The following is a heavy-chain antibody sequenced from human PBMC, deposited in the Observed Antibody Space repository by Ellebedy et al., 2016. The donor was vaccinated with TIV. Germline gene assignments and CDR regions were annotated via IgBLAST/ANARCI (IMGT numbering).Heavy chain of an antibody. CDR3: VLADYYYYGMDV. J-gene: IGHJ6*02. D-gene: IGHD6-19*01. V-gene: IGHV3-23*01. Sequence: GESLKISXAASGFTFSSYAMSWVRQAPGKGLEWVSAISGSGGSTYYADSVKGRFTISRDNSKNTLYLQMNSLRAEDTAVYYCVLADYYYYGMDVWGQGTTVTVSS. CDR2: ISGSGGST. CDR1: GFTFSSYA.